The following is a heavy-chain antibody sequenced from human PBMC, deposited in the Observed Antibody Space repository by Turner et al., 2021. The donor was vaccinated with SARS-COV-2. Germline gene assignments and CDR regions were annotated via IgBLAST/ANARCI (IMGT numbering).Heavy chain of an antibody. CDR1: GFTVSSNY. Sequence: EVQLVVSGAGLVPPGGSLRLPCAASGFTVSSNYMSWVRQAQGKGLEWVTSSYSGGRTYYADSVKGRFTISRDNSKNTLYLQMNSLRAEDTAVYYCASEQDSSGFVGMDVWGQGTTVTVSS. D-gene: IGHD3-22*01. CDR2: SYSGGRT. CDR3: ASEQDSSGFVGMDV. J-gene: IGHJ6*02. V-gene: IGHV3-66*01.